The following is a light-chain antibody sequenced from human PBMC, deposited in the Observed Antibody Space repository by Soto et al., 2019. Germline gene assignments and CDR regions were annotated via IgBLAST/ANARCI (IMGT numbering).Light chain of an antibody. J-gene: IGKJ1*01. V-gene: IGKV4-1*01. CDR1: QSVLYSSNNKNY. Sequence: DIVMTQSPDSLAEYLGERATINCKSSQSVLYSSNNKNYLAWYQQKPGQPPKLLIYWASTRESGVPDRFSGSGSGTDFTLTISSLQAEDVAVYYCQQYYRPWTFGQGTKVEIK. CDR3: QQYYRPWT. CDR2: WAS.